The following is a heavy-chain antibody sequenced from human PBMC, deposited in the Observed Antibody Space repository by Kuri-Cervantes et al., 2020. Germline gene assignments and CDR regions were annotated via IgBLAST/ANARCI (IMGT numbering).Heavy chain of an antibody. CDR1: GFTFSGYA. J-gene: IGHJ4*02. V-gene: IGHV3-23*01. CDR2: ISGSGGST. Sequence: GGSLRLSCAASGFTFSGYAMSWVRQAPGKGLEWVSAISGSGGSTYFADSVKGRFTISRDNSKNTLYLQMNSLRAEDTAVYYCAKGGMTTVMPFDYWGQGTLVTVSS. D-gene: IGHD4-17*01. CDR3: AKGGMTTVMPFDY.